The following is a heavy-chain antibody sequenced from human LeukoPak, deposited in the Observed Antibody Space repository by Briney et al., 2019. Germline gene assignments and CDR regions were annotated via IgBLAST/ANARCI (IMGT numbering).Heavy chain of an antibody. CDR3: ARGYSYGAYYYYYGMDV. J-gene: IGHJ6*02. CDR2: IIPIFGTA. CDR1: GGTFSSYA. V-gene: IGHV1-69*01. D-gene: IGHD5-18*01. Sequence: GASVKVSCKASGGTFSSYAISWVRQAPGQGLEWMGGIIPIFGTANYAQKFQGRDTITADESTSTAYMELSSLRSEDTAVYYCARGYSYGAYYYYYGMDVWGQGTTVTVSS.